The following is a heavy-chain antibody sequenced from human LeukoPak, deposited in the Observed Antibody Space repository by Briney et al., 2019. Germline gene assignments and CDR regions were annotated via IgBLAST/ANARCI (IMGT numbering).Heavy chain of an antibody. CDR2: IWYDGSNK. V-gene: IGHV3-33*08. CDR3: ARDPLNCSGGSCYQWSVYFDY. CDR1: GFTFSSYG. D-gene: IGHD2-15*01. Sequence: GGSLRLSCAVSGFTFSSYGMHWVRQAPGKGLEWVAVIWYDGSNKYYADSVKGRFTISRDNSKNTLYLQMSSLRAEDTAVYYCARDPLNCSGGSCYQWSVYFDYWGQGTLVTVSS. J-gene: IGHJ4*02.